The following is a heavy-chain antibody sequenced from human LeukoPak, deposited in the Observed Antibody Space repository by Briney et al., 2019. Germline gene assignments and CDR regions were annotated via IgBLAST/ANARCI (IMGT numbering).Heavy chain of an antibody. CDR1: GYTFTVFY. Sequence: ASVKVSCKASGYTFTVFYMHWVRQAPGQGLEWMGWINPNSGGTNYAQKFQGRVTVTRDTSISTAFMELSSLRSDDTALYFCARGVYSYATHFDYWGQGTLVTVSS. J-gene: IGHJ4*02. D-gene: IGHD3-16*01. CDR3: ARGVYSYATHFDY. CDR2: INPNSGGT. V-gene: IGHV1-2*02.